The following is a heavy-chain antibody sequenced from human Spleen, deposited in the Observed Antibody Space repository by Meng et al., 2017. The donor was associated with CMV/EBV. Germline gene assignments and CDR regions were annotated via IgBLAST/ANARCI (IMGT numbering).Heavy chain of an antibody. D-gene: IGHD3-10*01. J-gene: IGHJ4*02. CDR3: ARAVQISGDIYLDS. Sequence: GGSLRLSCAASGFTFSSYWMHWVRQAPGKGLVWVSRIDSTGSSTAYADSVKGRFSVSRDNAKNTLYLQMSSLRAEDTAVYYCARAVQISGDIYLDSWGQGTLVTVSS. CDR2: IDSTGSST. V-gene: IGHV3-74*01. CDR1: GFTFSSYW.